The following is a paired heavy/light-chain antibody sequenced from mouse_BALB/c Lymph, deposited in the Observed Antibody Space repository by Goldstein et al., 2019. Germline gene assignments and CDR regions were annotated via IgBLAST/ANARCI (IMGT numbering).Light chain of an antibody. Sequence: DIVMSQSPSSLVVSVGEKVTMSCKSSQSLLYSSNQKNYLAWYQQKPGQSPKLLIYWASTRESGVPDRFTGSGSGTDFTLTISSVKAEDLAVYYCQQYYSYPLTFGAGTKLELK. CDR3: QQYYSYPLT. J-gene: IGKJ5*01. CDR2: WAS. V-gene: IGKV8-30*01. CDR1: QSLLYSSNQKNY.
Heavy chain of an antibody. CDR3: ARMREYGDYDVCAMDY. CDR1: GFSLSTSGMG. CDR2: IWWDDDK. V-gene: IGHV8-8*01. J-gene: IGHJ4*01. D-gene: IGHD2-4*01. Sequence: QVTLKESGPGILQPSQTLSLTCSFSGFSLSTSGMGVGWIRQPSGKGLEWLAHIWWDDDKYYNTALKSGLTISKDTSKNQVFLKIASVDTADTATYYCARMREYGDYDVCAMDYWGQGTSVTVSS.